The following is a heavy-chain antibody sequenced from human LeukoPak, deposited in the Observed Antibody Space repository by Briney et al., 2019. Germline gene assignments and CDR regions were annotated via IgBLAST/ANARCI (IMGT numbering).Heavy chain of an antibody. D-gene: IGHD3-22*01. V-gene: IGHV3-74*01. Sequence: GGSLRLPCAAPGFTFSNYWMHWGRQAPGKGVVLVSRINSYGINTSYADSVKGRFTIAREHAKNTLNLQMNSLRAEDTDVYYCARDLGQYYDTSDNWFDPWGQGPLVTVSS. CDR3: ARDLGQYYDTSDNWFDP. CDR1: GFTFSNYW. CDR2: INSYGINT. J-gene: IGHJ5*02.